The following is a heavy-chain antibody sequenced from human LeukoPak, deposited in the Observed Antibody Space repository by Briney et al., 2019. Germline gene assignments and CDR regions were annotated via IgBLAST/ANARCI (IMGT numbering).Heavy chain of an antibody. V-gene: IGHV4-59*02. D-gene: IGHD2-21*02. Sequence: SETLSLTCSVSGGSVSSYYWTWIRQPLGKGLEWIGCIYFSGSTNYNPSLKSRVTISEDTSKNQFSLKLSSVTAADTAVYYCARGGDQLDSWGQGTLVTVSS. CDR2: IYFSGST. CDR1: GGSVSSYY. J-gene: IGHJ4*02. CDR3: ARGGDQLDS.